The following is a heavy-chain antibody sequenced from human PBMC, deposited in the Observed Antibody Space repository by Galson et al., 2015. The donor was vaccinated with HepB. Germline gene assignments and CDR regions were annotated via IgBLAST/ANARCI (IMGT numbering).Heavy chain of an antibody. CDR1: GFRFSEFY. Sequence: SLRLSCAASGFRFSEFYMTWIRRAPGKGLQWISYISGSGTTTYYADSVKGRFTVSRDNTKNSLYLQMNSLRAEDTAVYYCGRAAGWVDPWGQGTLVTVSS. CDR2: ISGSGTTT. CDR3: GRAAGWVDP. J-gene: IGHJ5*02. V-gene: IGHV3-11*01.